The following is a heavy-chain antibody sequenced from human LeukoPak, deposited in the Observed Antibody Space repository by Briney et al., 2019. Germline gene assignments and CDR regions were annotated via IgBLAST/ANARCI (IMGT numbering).Heavy chain of an antibody. CDR3: ARDGKPSKYYFDY. J-gene: IGHJ4*02. CDR2: ISSSSSYI. CDR1: GFTFSSYS. Sequence: GGSLRLSCAASGFTFSSYSMNWVRQAPGKGLEWVSSISSSSSYIYYADSVRGRFTISRDNAKNSLYLQMNSLRAEDTAAYYCARDGKPSKYYFDYWGQGTLVTVSS. V-gene: IGHV3-21*01. D-gene: IGHD1-26*01.